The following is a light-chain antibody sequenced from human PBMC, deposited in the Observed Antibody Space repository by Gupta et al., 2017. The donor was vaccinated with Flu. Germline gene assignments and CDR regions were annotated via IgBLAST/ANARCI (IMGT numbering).Light chain of an antibody. J-gene: IGLJ3*02. V-gene: IGLV2-14*01. Sequence: QSALTQPPSVSGSLGQSLSISSTGTSRDIGGYNRVSWYQQHPGKAPKLIIYEVSNRPSGLSDRCSGSKSGNTAYRTSSGLQADDEADYYCSSYTRSTTSIIAWVFGGGTRLTVL. CDR2: EVS. CDR1: SRDIGGYNR. CDR3: SSYTRSTTSIIAWV.